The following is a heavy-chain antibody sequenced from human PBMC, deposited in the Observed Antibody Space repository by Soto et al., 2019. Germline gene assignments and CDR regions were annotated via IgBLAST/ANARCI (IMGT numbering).Heavy chain of an antibody. D-gene: IGHD3-3*01. J-gene: IGHJ4*02. CDR3: ARDGDGSLHYFDF. CDR1: GFTFSSYG. Sequence: QVHLVESGGGVVQPGMSLRLSCVASGFTFSSYGMHWVRQAPGKGLEWVAVIWFDGTNEYYADSVTGRFTISRDNSRNTLYLLLDSLRAEDTAVYYCARDGDGSLHYFDFWGQGTLVTLFS. V-gene: IGHV3-33*01. CDR2: IWFDGTNE.